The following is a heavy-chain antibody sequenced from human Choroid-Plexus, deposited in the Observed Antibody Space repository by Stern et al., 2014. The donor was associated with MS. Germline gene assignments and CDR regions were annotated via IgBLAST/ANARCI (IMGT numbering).Heavy chain of an antibody. Sequence: VQLEESGGGVVQPGRPLRLSCVASGFTFGSCAMHLVRQAPGKGLGWEAGVSYDGSNKYYADSVKGRFTISRDNSQNTLYMQMSSLRPEDTAVYYCAKDRQYLTYFFDHWGQGSLVTVSS. CDR1: GFTFGSCA. D-gene: IGHD2/OR15-2a*01. J-gene: IGHJ5*02. V-gene: IGHV3-30*18. CDR2: VSYDGSNK. CDR3: AKDRQYLTYFFDH.